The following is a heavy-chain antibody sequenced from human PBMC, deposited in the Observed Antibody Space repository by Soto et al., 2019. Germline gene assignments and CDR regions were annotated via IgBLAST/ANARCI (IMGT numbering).Heavy chain of an antibody. D-gene: IGHD3-22*01. CDR1: GYSFTSYW. CDR3: ARPRGSPYDSSGYYSNHDAFDI. V-gene: IGHV5-10-1*01. CDR2: IDPSDSYT. J-gene: IGHJ3*02. Sequence: GESLKISCMGSGYSFTSYWISWVRQMPGKGLEWMGRIDPSDSYTNYSPSFQGHVTISADKSISTAYLQWSSLKASDTAMYYCARPRGSPYDSSGYYSNHDAFDIWGQGTMVTV.